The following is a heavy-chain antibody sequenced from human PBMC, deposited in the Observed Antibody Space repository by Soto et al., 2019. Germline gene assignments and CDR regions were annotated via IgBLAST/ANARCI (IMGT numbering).Heavy chain of an antibody. Sequence: EVQLVESGGGLVQPGGSLRLSCAASGFTFSTYTMNWVRQAPGKGLEWISYISTGGGTIFYADSVKGRFTISRDNAKNLLCLQMNTLRGEDTAVYYCARGGDMDVWGQGTTVTVSS. J-gene: IGHJ6*02. CDR1: GFTFSTYT. CDR2: ISTGGGTI. CDR3: ARGGDMDV. D-gene: IGHD3-16*01. V-gene: IGHV3-48*04.